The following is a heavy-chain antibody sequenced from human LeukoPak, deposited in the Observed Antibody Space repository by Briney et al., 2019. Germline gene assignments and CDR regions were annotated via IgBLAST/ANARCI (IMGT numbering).Heavy chain of an antibody. J-gene: IGHJ6*02. CDR2: MNPNSGNT. V-gene: IGHV1-8*02. Sequence: GASVKVSCKASGYTFTSYDINWVRQATGQGLEWMGWMNPNSGNTGYAQKFQGRVTMTRNTSIGTAYMELSSLRSEDTAVYYCARGPLTTYCSGGSCRQYYYYGMDVWGQGTTVTVSS. CDR3: ARGPLTTYCSGGSCRQYYYYGMDV. D-gene: IGHD2-15*01. CDR1: GYTFTSYD.